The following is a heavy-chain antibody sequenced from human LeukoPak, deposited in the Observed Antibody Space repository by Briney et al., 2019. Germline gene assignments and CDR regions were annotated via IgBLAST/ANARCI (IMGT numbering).Heavy chain of an antibody. J-gene: IGHJ6*03. V-gene: IGHV3-23*01. CDR3: AKAYSSSDYYYMDV. Sequence: PGGSLRLSCAASGFTFSSYAMHWVRQAPGKGLEWVSAISASGGSTYYADSMKGRFTISRDNSKNTLYLQMNSLRAEDTAAYYCAKAYSSSDYYYMDVWGKGTTVTVSS. D-gene: IGHD6-6*01. CDR1: GFTFSSYA. CDR2: ISASGGST.